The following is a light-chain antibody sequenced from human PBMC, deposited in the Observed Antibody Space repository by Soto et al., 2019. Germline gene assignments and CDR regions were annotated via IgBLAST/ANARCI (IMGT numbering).Light chain of an antibody. Sequence: QSVLTQPASVSGSPGQSITISCTGTSSDVGGYNYVSWHQHHPGKAPKLMIYEVSSRPSGVSDRFSGSKSGDTASLTISGLQAQDEADYYCSSYTESSTRVFGAGTKVTVL. J-gene: IGLJ1*01. CDR3: SSYTESSTRV. CDR2: EVS. CDR1: SSDVGGYNY. V-gene: IGLV2-14*01.